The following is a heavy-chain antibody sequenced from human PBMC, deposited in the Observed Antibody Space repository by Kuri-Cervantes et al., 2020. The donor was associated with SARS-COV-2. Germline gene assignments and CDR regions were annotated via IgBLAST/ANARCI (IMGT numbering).Heavy chain of an antibody. Sequence: GGSLRLSCAASGFTFSGHWIHWVRQAPGKGLVWVSRINPDGSYTNNAVSVKGRFTISRDNAKNMLFLQMNRLRAEDTAVYYCVRDGDHWNFDYWGQGTRVTVSS. CDR3: VRDGDHWNFDY. V-gene: IGHV3-74*01. CDR1: GFTFSGHW. CDR2: INPDGSYT. D-gene: IGHD1-1*01. J-gene: IGHJ4*02.